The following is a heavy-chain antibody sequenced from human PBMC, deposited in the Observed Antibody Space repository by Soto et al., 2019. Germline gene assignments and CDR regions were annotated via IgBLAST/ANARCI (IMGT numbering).Heavy chain of an antibody. CDR1: GFTFSNAW. Sequence: GGSLRLSCAASGFTFSNAWMNWVRQAPGKGLEWVGRIKSKTDGGTTDYAAPVKGRFTISRDDSKNTLYLQMNSLKTEDTAVYYCTELSITGTTFAFDIWGQGTMVTVSS. D-gene: IGHD1-7*01. J-gene: IGHJ3*02. V-gene: IGHV3-15*07. CDR2: IKSKTDGGTT. CDR3: TELSITGTTFAFDI.